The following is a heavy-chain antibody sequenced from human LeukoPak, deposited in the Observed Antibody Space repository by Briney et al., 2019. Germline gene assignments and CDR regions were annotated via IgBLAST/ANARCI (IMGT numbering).Heavy chain of an antibody. J-gene: IGHJ4*02. D-gene: IGHD2-2*01. CDR3: ASGRTDIVVVPATLRNYYFDY. Sequence: SVRVSCKASGYTFTSYDISWVRQAPGQGLEWMGGIMPLFGTAKNAQKFQGRVTITADKSTSTAYMELSSLRSEDTAVYYCASGRTDIVVVPATLRNYYFDYWGQGTLVTVSS. CDR2: IMPLFGTA. V-gene: IGHV1-69*06. CDR1: GYTFTSYD.